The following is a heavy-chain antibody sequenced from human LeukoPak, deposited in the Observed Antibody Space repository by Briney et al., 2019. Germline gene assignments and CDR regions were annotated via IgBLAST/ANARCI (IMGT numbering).Heavy chain of an antibody. CDR2: IDPSDSYT. V-gene: IGHV5-10-1*01. J-gene: IGHJ4*02. CDR3: ANSLYRYDSSGYYYFDY. CDR1: GYSFTSYW. D-gene: IGHD3-22*01. Sequence: GESLKISCQGSGYSFTSYWISWVRQLPGKGLEWMGRIDPSDSYTNYSPSFQGHVTISADKSISTAYLQWSSLKASDTAMYYCANSLYRYDSSGYYYFDYWGQGTLVTVSS.